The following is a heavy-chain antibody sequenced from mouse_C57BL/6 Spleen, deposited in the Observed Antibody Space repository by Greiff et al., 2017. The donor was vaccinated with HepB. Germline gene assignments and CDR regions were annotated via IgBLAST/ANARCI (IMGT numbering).Heavy chain of an antibody. CDR2: ISSGGGYI. Sequence: EVQVVESGEGLVKPGGSLKLSCAASGFTFSSYAMSWVRQTPEKRLEWVAYISSGGGYIYYADTVKGRFTISRDNARNTLYLQRSRLKSEDTAMYYCTREGCYDYDGRSWFAYWGQGTLVTVSA. V-gene: IGHV5-9-1*02. D-gene: IGHD2-4*01. CDR3: TREGCYDYDGRSWFAY. CDR1: GFTFSSYA. J-gene: IGHJ3*01.